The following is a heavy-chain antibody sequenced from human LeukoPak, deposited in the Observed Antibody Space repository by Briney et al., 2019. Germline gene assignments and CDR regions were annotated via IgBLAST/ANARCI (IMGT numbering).Heavy chain of an antibody. Sequence: GASVKVSCKASGYTFTSYDINWVRQATGQGLEWMGWMNPNSGNTGYAQKFQGRVTITRNTSISTAYMELSSLRSEDTAVYYCARGHCSGGSCYSNWFDPWGQGTLVTVSS. V-gene: IGHV1-8*03. D-gene: IGHD2-15*01. CDR1: GYTFTSYD. CDR2: MNPNSGNT. CDR3: ARGHCSGGSCYSNWFDP. J-gene: IGHJ5*02.